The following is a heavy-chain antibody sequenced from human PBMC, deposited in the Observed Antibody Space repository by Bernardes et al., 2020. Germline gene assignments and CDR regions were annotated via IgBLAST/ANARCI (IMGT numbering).Heavy chain of an antibody. CDR3: ARDGYDILTGGWFDP. J-gene: IGHJ5*02. D-gene: IGHD3-9*01. Sequence: ASVKVSCMASGYTFTGYYMHWVRQAPGQGLEWMGWINPNSGGTNYAQKFQGRVTMTRDTSISTAYMELSRLRSDDTAVYYCARDGYDILTGGWFDPWGQGTLVTVSS. CDR2: INPNSGGT. V-gene: IGHV1-2*02. CDR1: GYTFTGYY.